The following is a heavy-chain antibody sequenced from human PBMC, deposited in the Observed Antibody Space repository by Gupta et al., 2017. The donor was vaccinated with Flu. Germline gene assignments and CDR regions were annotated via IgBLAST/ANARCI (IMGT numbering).Heavy chain of an antibody. D-gene: IGHD2-8*01. CDR2: ISYDGSNK. Sequence: QVQLVESGGGVVQPGRSLSLSCAASGSTFSSYCMPWVRRAPGKGLELVAVISYDGSNKYYADSVKGRFTISRDNSKNTLYLQMNSLRAEDTAVYYCAKDSGYCTNGVCFFLLNYYYYGMDVWGQGTTVTVSS. CDR3: AKDSGYCTNGVCFFLLNYYYYGMDV. J-gene: IGHJ6*02. V-gene: IGHV3-30*18. CDR1: GSTFSSYC.